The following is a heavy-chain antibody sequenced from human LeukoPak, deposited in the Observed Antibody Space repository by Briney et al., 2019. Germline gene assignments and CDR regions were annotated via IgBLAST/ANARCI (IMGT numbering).Heavy chain of an antibody. J-gene: IGHJ4*02. CDR2: IYYRGTT. CDR3: AREGYYYDSSGYQRGFDY. D-gene: IGHD3-22*01. Sequence: PSETLSLTCTVSGDSISSSSYYWGWIRQPPGKGLEWLGTIYYRGTTYYNPSLKSRVTISVDTSKNQFSLRLSSVTAADTAVYYCAREGYYYDSSGYQRGFDYWGQGTLVTVSS. CDR1: GDSISSSSYY. V-gene: IGHV4-39*07.